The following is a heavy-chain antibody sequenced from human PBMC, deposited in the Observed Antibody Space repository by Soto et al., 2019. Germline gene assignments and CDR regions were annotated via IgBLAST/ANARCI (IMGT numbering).Heavy chain of an antibody. CDR1: GYTFTSYD. V-gene: IGHV1-8*01. CDR3: ARESSDYDFWRGYGSSYYYYGMDV. Sequence: SSVKVSCKASGYTFTSYDINWVRQATGQGLEWMGWMNPNSGNTGYAQKFQGRVTMTRNTSISTAYMELSSLRSEDTAVYYCARESSDYDFWRGYGSSYYYYGMDVWGQGTTVNVSS. D-gene: IGHD3-3*01. J-gene: IGHJ6*02. CDR2: MNPNSGNT.